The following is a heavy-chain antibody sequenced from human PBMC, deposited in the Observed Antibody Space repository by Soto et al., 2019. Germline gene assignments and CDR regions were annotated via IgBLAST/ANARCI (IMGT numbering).Heavy chain of an antibody. D-gene: IGHD2-2*01. Sequence: SLRLSCAASGFTFSSYAMHWVRQAPGKGLEWVAVISYDGSNKYYADSVKGRFTISRDNSKNTLYLQMNSLRAEDTAVYYCARDLKDIVVVPAAISHYYGMDVWGKGTTVTVSS. J-gene: IGHJ6*04. V-gene: IGHV3-30-3*01. CDR3: ARDLKDIVVVPAAISHYYGMDV. CDR2: ISYDGSNK. CDR1: GFTFSSYA.